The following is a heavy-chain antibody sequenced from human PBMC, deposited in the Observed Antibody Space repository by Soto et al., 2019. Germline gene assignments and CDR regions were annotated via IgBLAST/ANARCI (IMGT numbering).Heavy chain of an antibody. J-gene: IGHJ4*02. V-gene: IGHV3-33*01. CDR1: GFTFNMFG. CDR2: IWYDGSSK. Sequence: QVQLVESGGGVVQPGRSLRLSCAASGFTFNMFGMHWVRQAPGKGLEWVALIWYDGSSKYYADSVKGRFTISRDNSKNTLYLQMNSLRDDDTAVYYCARGDSSDPFEYWGQGTLVTVSS. CDR3: ARGDSSDPFEY. D-gene: IGHD6-25*01.